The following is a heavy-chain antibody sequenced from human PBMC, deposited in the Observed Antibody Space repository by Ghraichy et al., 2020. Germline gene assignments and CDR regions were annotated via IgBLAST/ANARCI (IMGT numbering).Heavy chain of an antibody. Sequence: GSLRLSCAASGFTFSSYAMTWVRQAPGKGLEWVSAISGSGGSTYYADSVKGRFTISRDISKNTLYLQMNSLRAEDTAVYYCAKNLKYYYDSSDYWGQGTLVTVSS. CDR1: GFTFSSYA. V-gene: IGHV3-23*01. CDR2: ISGSGGST. CDR3: AKNLKYYYDSSDY. D-gene: IGHD3-22*01. J-gene: IGHJ4*02.